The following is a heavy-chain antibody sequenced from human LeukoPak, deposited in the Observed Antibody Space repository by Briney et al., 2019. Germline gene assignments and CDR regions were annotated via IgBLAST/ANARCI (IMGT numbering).Heavy chain of an antibody. J-gene: IGHJ4*02. CDR1: GYTFTSYD. CDR3: ARGRGAYCGGDCSYFDY. D-gene: IGHD2-21*02. CDR2: MNPNSGKT. V-gene: IGHV1-8*01. Sequence: GASVKVSCKASGYTFTSYDINWVGQATGQGLEWMGWMNPNSGKTGYAQKFQGRGTITRNTSITTAYMELSSLRSEDTAVYYCARGRGAYCGGDCSYFDYWGQGTLVTVSS.